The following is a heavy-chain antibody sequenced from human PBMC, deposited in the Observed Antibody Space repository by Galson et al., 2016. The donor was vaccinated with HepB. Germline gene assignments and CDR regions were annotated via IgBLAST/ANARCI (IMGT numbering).Heavy chain of an antibody. V-gene: IGHV3-23*01. CDR2: ISGSGNT. CDR1: EFIFSDFA. Sequence: SLRLSCAASEFIFSDFAFSWVRQAPGKGLEWLSSISGSGNTNYADSVKGRFIISRDNSKGTLYLEMNSLRAEDTARYYCARYSSAWSLDTWGQGTLVTVSS. D-gene: IGHD6-19*01. CDR3: ARYSSAWSLDT. J-gene: IGHJ5*02.